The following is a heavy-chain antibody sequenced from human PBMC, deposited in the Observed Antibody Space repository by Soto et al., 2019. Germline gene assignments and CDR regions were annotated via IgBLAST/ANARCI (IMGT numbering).Heavy chain of an antibody. CDR1: GGTFSSYA. CDR3: ARADCTNGVCYYGHWFDP. D-gene: IGHD2-8*01. Sequence: SVKVSCKASGGTFSSYAISWVRQAPGQGLEWVGGIIPIFGTANYGQKFQGRVTITADESTSTAYMELSTLRSEDTAVYYCARADCTNGVCYYGHWFDPWGQGTLVTVSS. CDR2: IIPIFGTA. J-gene: IGHJ5*02. V-gene: IGHV1-69*13.